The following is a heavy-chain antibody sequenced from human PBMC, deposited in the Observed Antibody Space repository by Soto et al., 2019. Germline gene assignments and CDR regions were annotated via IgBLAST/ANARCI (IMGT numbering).Heavy chain of an antibody. Sequence: PSETLSLSCTVSGGSISSYYWSWIRQPPGKGLEWIGYIYYSGSTNYNPSLKSRVTISVDTSKNQFSLKLSSVTAADTAVYYCARGDPTIFRVVPAYWGQGTLVTVSS. V-gene: IGHV4-59*01. D-gene: IGHD3-3*01. CDR1: GGSISSYY. CDR2: IYYSGST. J-gene: IGHJ4*02. CDR3: ARGDPTIFRVVPAY.